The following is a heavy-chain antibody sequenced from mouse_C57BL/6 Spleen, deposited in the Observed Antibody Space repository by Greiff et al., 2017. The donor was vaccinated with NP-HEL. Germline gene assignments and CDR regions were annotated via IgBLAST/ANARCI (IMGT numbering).Heavy chain of an antibody. CDR1: GYAFSSSW. CDR2: IYPGDGDT. Sequence: VQLQQSGPELVKPGASVKISCKASGYAFSSSWMNWVKQRPGKGLEWIGRIYPGDGDTNYNGKFKGKATLTADKSSSTAYMQLSSLTSEDSAVYFCARSGVYYGNYVGAMDYWGQGTSVTVSS. CDR3: ARSGVYYGNYVGAMDY. J-gene: IGHJ4*01. D-gene: IGHD2-1*01. V-gene: IGHV1-82*01.